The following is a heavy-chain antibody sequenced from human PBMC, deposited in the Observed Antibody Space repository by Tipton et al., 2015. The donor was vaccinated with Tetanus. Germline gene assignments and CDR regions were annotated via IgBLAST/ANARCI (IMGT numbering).Heavy chain of an antibody. Sequence: QLVQSGPEVKKPGASVKVSCKASGYTFNTFGISWVRQAPGQGLEWMGWISVYNGNTNYAQKVQGRVTMTTDTPTSTAYMELRSLRSDDTAVYYCARDSVAYRFGNNWFDPWGQGTLVTVSS. J-gene: IGHJ5*02. V-gene: IGHV1-18*01. CDR1: GYTFNTFG. D-gene: IGHD3-3*01. CDR3: ARDSVAYRFGNNWFDP. CDR2: ISVYNGNT.